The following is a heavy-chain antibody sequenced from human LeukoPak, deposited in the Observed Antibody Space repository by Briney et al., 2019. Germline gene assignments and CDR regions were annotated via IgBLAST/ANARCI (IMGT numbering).Heavy chain of an antibody. V-gene: IGHV1-2*02. CDR1: GYTFTGYY. D-gene: IGHD1-1*01. CDR2: INPNSGGT. Sequence: ASVKVSCKASGYTFTGYYMHWVRQAPGQGLEWMGWINPNSGGTNYAQKFQGRVTLTRDTSITTAYMELSRLRSEDTALYYCARGVGIDYWGQGTLVTVSS. CDR3: ARGVGIDY. J-gene: IGHJ4*02.